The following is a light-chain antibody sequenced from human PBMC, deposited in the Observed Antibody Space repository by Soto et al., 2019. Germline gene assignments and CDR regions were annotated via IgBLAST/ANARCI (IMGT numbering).Light chain of an antibody. CDR2: CXS. J-gene: IGKJ1*01. CDR3: QQFASAPRT. CDR1: QSVGRSQ. Sequence: EIVLTQSPGTLSLSPGERATLFXRASQSVGRSQLAWYQQKPXKATXXXICXSSMATGGPDRFIASGSGTDFTLTISRLEPEDFAVYYCQQFASAPRTFGRGTKVDIK. V-gene: IGKV3-20*01.